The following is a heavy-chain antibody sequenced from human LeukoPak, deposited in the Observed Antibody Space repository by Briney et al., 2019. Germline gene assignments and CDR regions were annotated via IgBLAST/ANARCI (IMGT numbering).Heavy chain of an antibody. Sequence: SETLSLTCTVSGGSISSGSYYWSWIRQPAGKGLEWIGRIYTSGSTNYNPSLKSRVTISVDTSKNQFSLNLSSVTAADTAVYYCAREAQRGWLPFDYWGQGTLVTVSS. D-gene: IGHD5-18*01. CDR3: AREAQRGWLPFDY. CDR2: IYTSGST. CDR1: GGSISSGSYY. J-gene: IGHJ4*02. V-gene: IGHV4-61*02.